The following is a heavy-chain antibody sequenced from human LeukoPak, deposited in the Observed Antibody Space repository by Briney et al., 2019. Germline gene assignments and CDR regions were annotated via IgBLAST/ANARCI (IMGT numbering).Heavy chain of an antibody. J-gene: IGHJ5*02. Sequence: SETLSLTCTVSGDSINNYYWSWIRQPPGKGLEWIGYFYYTGSANYNPSLKSRVTISIDTSKNQFSLKLNSVTATDTAVYYCARHRDFYGSGTYSKMGWFDPWSQGTLVTVSS. CDR2: FYYTGSA. CDR3: ARHRDFYGSGTYSKMGWFDP. CDR1: GDSINNYY. V-gene: IGHV4-59*08. D-gene: IGHD3-10*01.